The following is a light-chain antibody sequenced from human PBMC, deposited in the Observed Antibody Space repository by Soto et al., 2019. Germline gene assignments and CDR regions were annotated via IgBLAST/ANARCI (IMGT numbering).Light chain of an antibody. CDR3: QHGFSSPRT. J-gene: IGKJ1*01. V-gene: IGKV1-39*01. CDR2: ASS. CDR1: QSISTY. Sequence: IQMTQSPSSLSASVGDRVTITCRASQSISTYVNWYQQKPGKAPKILIYASSSLQSGAPSRFRGSGSGSHSTLTISSLQPEDCATYYGQHGFSSPRTFGPGTRV.